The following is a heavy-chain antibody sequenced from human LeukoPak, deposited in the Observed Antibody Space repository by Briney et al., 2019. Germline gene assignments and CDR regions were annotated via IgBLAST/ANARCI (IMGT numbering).Heavy chain of an antibody. CDR1: GFTVSSNY. V-gene: IGHV3-66*01. D-gene: IGHD2-21*02. CDR2: IYSGGST. Sequence: PGGSPRLSCAASGFTVSSNYMSWVRQAPGKGLEWVSVIYSGGSTYYADSVKGRFTISRDNSKNTLYLQMNSLRAEDTAVYYCARGMVCGGDCYYYYYYGMDVWGQGTTVTVSS. CDR3: ARGMVCGGDCYYYYYYGMDV. J-gene: IGHJ6*02.